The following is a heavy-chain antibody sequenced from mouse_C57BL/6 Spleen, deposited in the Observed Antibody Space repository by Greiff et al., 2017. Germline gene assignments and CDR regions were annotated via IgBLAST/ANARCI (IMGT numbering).Heavy chain of an antibody. CDR1: GFTFSSYA. J-gene: IGHJ4*01. CDR3: ARVALIYYYGSSYALDY. Sequence: EVKVVESGGGLVKPGGSLKLSCAASGFTFSSYAMSWVRQTPEKRLEWVATISDGGGYTYYPDNVKGRFTISRDNATNNLYLQMSHLKSEDTAMYYSARVALIYYYGSSYALDYWGQGTSVTVSS. V-gene: IGHV5-4*03. CDR2: ISDGGGYT. D-gene: IGHD1-1*01.